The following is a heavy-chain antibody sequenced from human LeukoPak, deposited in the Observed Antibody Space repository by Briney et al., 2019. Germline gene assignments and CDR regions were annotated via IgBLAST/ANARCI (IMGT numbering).Heavy chain of an antibody. J-gene: IGHJ6*04. D-gene: IGHD7-27*01. Sequence: GGSLRLSCAASGFTFSSYGMHWVRQAPGKGLEWVAVISYDGSNKYYADSVKGRFTISRDNSKNTLYLQMNSLRAEDTAVYYCAKALSNWGLRDGMDVWGKGTTVTVSS. CDR2: ISYDGSNK. CDR1: GFTFSSYG. CDR3: AKALSNWGLRDGMDV. V-gene: IGHV3-30*18.